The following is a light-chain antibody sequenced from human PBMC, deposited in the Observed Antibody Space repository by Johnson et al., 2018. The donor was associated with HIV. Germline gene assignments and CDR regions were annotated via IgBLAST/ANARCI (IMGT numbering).Light chain of an antibody. CDR1: SSNIGNNY. CDR2: DNN. V-gene: IGLV1-51*01. J-gene: IGLJ1*01. CDR3: GTWDSSLSAGYV. Sequence: QSVLTQPPSVSAAPGQKVTISCSGSSSNIGNNYVSWYQQLPGTAPKLLIYDNNKRPSGIPDRFSGSKSGTSATLGITGLQTGDEAEYYCGTWDSSLSAGYVFGTGTKVTVL.